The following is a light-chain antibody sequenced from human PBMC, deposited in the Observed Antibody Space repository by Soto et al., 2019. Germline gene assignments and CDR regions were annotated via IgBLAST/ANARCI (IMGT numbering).Light chain of an antibody. CDR1: SSDVGSYNF. CDR2: DVN. Sequence: QSALTQPASVSGSPGQSITISCTGTSSDVGSYNFVSWYQHHPGKVPKLIIFDVNNRPSGISNRFSGSKSDNTASLTISGLQAEDEADYYCTSYTNSGTYILGTGTKVT. J-gene: IGLJ1*01. V-gene: IGLV2-14*03. CDR3: TSYTNSGTYI.